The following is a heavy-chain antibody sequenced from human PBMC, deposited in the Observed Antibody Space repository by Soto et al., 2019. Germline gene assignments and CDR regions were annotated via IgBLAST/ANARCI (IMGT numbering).Heavy chain of an antibody. J-gene: IGHJ4*02. CDR2: IYLDDDQ. Sequence: QITLKESGPTLVKPTQTLTLTCNVSGVSLSTGGVGVGWIRQPPGKALEWLALIYLDDDQRSSPSLKSRLTITKDTSKNQVVLTMTNMAPEDTATYYCAHMRAAKFDYWGQGTLVTVSS. D-gene: IGHD2-15*01. V-gene: IGHV2-5*02. CDR1: GVSLSTGGVG. CDR3: AHMRAAKFDY.